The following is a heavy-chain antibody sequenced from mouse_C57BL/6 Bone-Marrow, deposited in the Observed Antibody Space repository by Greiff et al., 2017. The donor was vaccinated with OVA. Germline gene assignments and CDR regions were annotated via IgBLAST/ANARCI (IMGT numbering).Heavy chain of an antibody. Sequence: VQLQQSGPELVKPGASVKISCKASGYTFTDYYMNWVKQSHGKSLEWIGDINPNNGGTSYNQKFKGKATLTVDKSSSTAYMELRSLTSEDSAVYYWASRLRGYFDVWGTGTTVTVSS. V-gene: IGHV1-26*01. CDR3: ASRLRGYFDV. J-gene: IGHJ1*03. CDR2: INPNNGGT. D-gene: IGHD2-2*01. CDR1: GYTFTDYY.